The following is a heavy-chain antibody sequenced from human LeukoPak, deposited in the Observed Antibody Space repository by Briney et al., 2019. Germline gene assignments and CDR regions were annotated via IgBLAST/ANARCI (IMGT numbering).Heavy chain of an antibody. V-gene: IGHV3-23*01. D-gene: IGHD3-9*01. CDR3: AKDPEGGDILTGYYYYYYYGMDV. CDR2: TSGSGGST. CDR1: GFTFSSYA. Sequence: GSLRLSCAASGFTFSSYAMSWVRQAPGKGLEWVSATSGSGGSTYYADSVKGRFTISRDNSKNTPYLQMNSLRAEDTAVYYCAKDPEGGDILTGYYYYYYYGMDVWGQGTTVTVSS. J-gene: IGHJ6*02.